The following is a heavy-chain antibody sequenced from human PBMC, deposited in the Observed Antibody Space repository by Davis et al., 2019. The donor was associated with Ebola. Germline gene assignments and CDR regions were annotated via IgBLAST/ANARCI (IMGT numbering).Heavy chain of an antibody. CDR2: IGGDSYGT. D-gene: IGHD6-25*01. Sequence: GESLKISCAASGFTFSTYAMNWVRQAPGKGLEWVSSIGGDSYGTAYADSVKGRFTISRDSFKKTLYLQMNNLTADDTAVYFCAKDVRGFNRPSDFWGQGALVTVSS. V-gene: IGHV3-23*01. CDR1: GFTFSTYA. CDR3: AKDVRGFNRPSDF. J-gene: IGHJ4*02.